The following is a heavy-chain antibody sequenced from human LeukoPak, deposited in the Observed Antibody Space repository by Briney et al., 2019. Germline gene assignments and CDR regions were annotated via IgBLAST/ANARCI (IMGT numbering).Heavy chain of an antibody. D-gene: IGHD6-13*01. CDR3: TRLMVAAAGRWVDY. CDR1: GFTFSGSA. J-gene: IGHJ4*02. Sequence: GGSLRISCAASGFTFSGSAMHWVRQASGKGLEWVGRIRSKANSYATAYAASVKGRFTISRDDSKNTAYLQMNSLKTEDTAVYYCTRLMVAAAGRWVDYWGQGTLVTVSS. V-gene: IGHV3-73*01. CDR2: IRSKANSYAT.